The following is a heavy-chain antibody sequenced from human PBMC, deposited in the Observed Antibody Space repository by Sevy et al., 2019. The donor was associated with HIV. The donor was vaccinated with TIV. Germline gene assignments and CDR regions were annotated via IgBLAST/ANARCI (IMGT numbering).Heavy chain of an antibody. J-gene: IGHJ5*02. V-gene: IGHV4-4*07. CDR3: ARDDLVTGGCNWFDL. Sequence: SETLSLTCIVSGDSIHSYFWNWIRQPVGKALEWIGRINTSGSTNYNPSLKSRVTLSIDTSKNQFSLMLRSVTAADTAVYYCARDDLVTGGCNWFDLWGQGTLVTVSS. CDR1: GDSIHSYF. D-gene: IGHD2-8*02. CDR2: INTSGST.